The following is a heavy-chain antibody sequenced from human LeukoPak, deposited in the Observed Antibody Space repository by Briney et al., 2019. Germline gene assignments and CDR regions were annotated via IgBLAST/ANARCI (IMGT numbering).Heavy chain of an antibody. Sequence: ASVKVSCKASGYAFTSYYMHWVRQAPGQGLEWMGIINPSGGSTSLAQKFQGRVTMTRDTSISTAYMELSRLRSDDTAVYYCARVQIAVAGTGFDPWGQGTLVTVSS. CDR3: ARVQIAVAGTGFDP. V-gene: IGHV1-46*01. CDR2: INPSGGST. CDR1: GYAFTSYY. J-gene: IGHJ5*02. D-gene: IGHD6-19*01.